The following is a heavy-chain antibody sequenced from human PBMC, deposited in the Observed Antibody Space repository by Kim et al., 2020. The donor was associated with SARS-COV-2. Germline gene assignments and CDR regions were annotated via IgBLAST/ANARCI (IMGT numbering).Heavy chain of an antibody. CDR3: ASPYCSSTSCYLMGNNVGYYYGMDV. J-gene: IGHJ6*02. CDR2: IIPIFGTA. CDR1: GGTFSSYA. D-gene: IGHD2-2*01. V-gene: IGHV1-69*13. Sequence: SVKVSCKASGGTFSSYAISWVRQAPGQGLEWMGGIIPIFGTANYAQKFQGRVTITADESTSTAYMELSSLRSEDTAVYYCASPYCSSTSCYLMGNNVGYYYGMDVWGQGTTVTVSS.